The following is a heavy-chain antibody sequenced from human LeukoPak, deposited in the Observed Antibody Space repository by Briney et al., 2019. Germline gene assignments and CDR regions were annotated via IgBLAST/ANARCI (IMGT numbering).Heavy chain of an antibody. CDR1: GFTFNNAW. J-gene: IGHJ4*02. CDR3: ILASAGPAY. CDR2: IRGKTDGETT. Sequence: GGSLRLSCAASGFTFNNAWMTWVRQAPGKGLEWVGRIRGKTDGETTDYAAPVQGRFTISRDDSKDTLYLQMNSLKTEDTAVYYCILASAGPAYWGQGTLVTVSS. D-gene: IGHD6-13*01. V-gene: IGHV3-15*01.